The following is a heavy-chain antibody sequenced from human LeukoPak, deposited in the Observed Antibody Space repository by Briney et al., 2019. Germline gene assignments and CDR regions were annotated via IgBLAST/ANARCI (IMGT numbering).Heavy chain of an antibody. V-gene: IGHV4-39*01. CDR2: IYYSGST. CDR3: ARHSYYDILTGYPRDAFDI. Sequence: SETLSLTCTVSGGSISSSSYYWGWIRQPPGKGLEWIGSIYYSGSTYYNPSLKSRVTISVDTSKNQFSLKLSSVTAADTAVYYCARHSYYDILTGYPRDAFDIWGQGTMVTVSS. CDR1: GGSISSSSYY. J-gene: IGHJ3*02. D-gene: IGHD3-9*01.